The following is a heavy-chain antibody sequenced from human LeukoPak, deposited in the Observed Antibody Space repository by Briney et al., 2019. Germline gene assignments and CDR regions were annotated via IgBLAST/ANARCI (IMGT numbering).Heavy chain of an antibody. J-gene: IGHJ4*02. V-gene: IGHV3-53*01. CDR3: ARGPPACSTNCYGYLDY. CDR1: GFTVSGNY. CDR2: IYSGGDT. Sequence: PGGSLRLSCAASGFTVSGNYMSWVRQAPGKGLEWISLIYSGGDTYYPDSVRGRFTISRDNSKNNLYLQMNSLRAEDTAVYYCARGPPACSTNCYGYLDYWGQGTLVTVSS. D-gene: IGHD2-2*01.